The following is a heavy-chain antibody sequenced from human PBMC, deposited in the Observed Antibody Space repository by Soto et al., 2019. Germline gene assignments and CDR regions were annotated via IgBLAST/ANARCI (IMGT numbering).Heavy chain of an antibody. CDR3: ARLYTNENNWNYFDY. CDR2: IFYSGST. CDR1: GGSISSYY. D-gene: IGHD1-1*01. V-gene: IGHV4-59*01. Sequence: QVQLQESGPGLVKPSETLSLTCTVSGGSISSYYWGWIRQPPGKGLEWIGYIFYSGSTNYNPSLEGRVTISVDKYKSQFSLNVSSVTAADTAVYYGARLYTNENNWNYFDYWGQGTLVTVSS. J-gene: IGHJ4*02.